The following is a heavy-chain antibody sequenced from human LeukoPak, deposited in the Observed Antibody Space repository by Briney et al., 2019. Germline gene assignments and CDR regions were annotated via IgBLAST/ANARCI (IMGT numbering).Heavy chain of an antibody. CDR1: GSTFSNYA. CDR2: IIDDGRT. J-gene: IGHJ4*02. D-gene: IGHD2-8*01. CDR3: ARGGTDILLEPPAIPFDY. V-gene: IGHV3-23*01. Sequence: GGSLRLSCAASGSTFSNYAVTWVRQAPGKGLEWVSTIIDDGRTYYTDSVEGRFTVSRDNSKDTLYLQMNSLRADDTAVYYCARGGTDILLEPPAIPFDYWGQGALVTVSS.